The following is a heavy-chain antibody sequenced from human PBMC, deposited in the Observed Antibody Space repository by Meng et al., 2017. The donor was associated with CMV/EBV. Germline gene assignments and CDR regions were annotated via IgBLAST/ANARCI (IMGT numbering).Heavy chain of an antibody. CDR1: GSSSSSGGYY. V-gene: IGHV4-31*02. CDR3: ARGTTVGATYAVDY. CDR2: INYSGST. Sequence: SGSSSSSGGYYWSWIRQHSRKGMEWIGYINYSGSTYYNPSLKSRVTISVDTSKNQFSLKLSSVTAADTAVYYCARGTTVGATYAVDYWGQGTLVTVSS. J-gene: IGHJ4*02. D-gene: IGHD1-26*01.